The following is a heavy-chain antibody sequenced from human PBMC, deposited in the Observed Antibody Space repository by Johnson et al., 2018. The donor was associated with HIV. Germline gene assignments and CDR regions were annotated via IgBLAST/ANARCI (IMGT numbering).Heavy chain of an antibody. CDR3: ASSTVMMTDDAFDI. D-gene: IGHD4-11*01. V-gene: IGHV3-7*05. Sequence: VQLVESGGGLVQPGGSLRLSCAASGFAFGSYWMHWVRQAPGKGLQWVANINQYGSEEYYVDSVKGRFTISRDNAKNSMYLQMNTLNAEDTAVYYCASSTVMMTDDAFDIWGQGTVVTVSS. CDR1: GFAFGSYW. J-gene: IGHJ3*02. CDR2: INQYGSEE.